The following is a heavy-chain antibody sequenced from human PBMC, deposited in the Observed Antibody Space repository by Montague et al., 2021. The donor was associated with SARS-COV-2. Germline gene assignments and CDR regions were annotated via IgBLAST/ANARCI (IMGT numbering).Heavy chain of an antibody. V-gene: IGHV4-39*01. D-gene: IGHD3-10*01. CDR2: ISNGGRT. CDR1: GGSFDSDNFF. CDR3: ARPRRDDVVTYYPDF. Sequence: SETLSLTCSVSGGSFDSDNFFWGWIRQPPGKRLEWIGVISNGGRTFDNPSLKSRVTISVHTSRNQLSLNVNSVTAADTAVYYCARPRRDDVVTYYPDFWGQGSRATVSS. J-gene: IGHJ4*02.